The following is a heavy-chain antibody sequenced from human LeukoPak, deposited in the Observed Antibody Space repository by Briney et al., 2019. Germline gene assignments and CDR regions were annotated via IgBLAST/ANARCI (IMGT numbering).Heavy chain of an antibody. J-gene: IGHJ4*02. CDR1: GFTFSSSA. CDR3: AKQSLPAAFHNYFDY. D-gene: IGHD2-2*01. Sequence: GGSLKLSCAASGFTFSSSAMSWVRQAPGKGLEWVPAISNNGGYTYYADSVQGRFTISRDNSKSTLCLQMNSLRAEDTAVYYCAKQSLPAAFHNYFDYWGQGTLVTVSS. V-gene: IGHV3-23*01. CDR2: ISNNGGYT.